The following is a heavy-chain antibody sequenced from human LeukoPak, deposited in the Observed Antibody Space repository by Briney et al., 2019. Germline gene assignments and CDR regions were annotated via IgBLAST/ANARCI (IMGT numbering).Heavy chain of an antibody. V-gene: IGHV4-30-4*08. CDR1: GGSISSGGYY. D-gene: IGHD2-2*01. CDR2: IYYSGST. Sequence: SQTLSLACTVSGGSISSGGYYWSWIRQHPGKGLEWIGYIYYSGSTYYNPSLKSRVTISVDTSKNQFSLKLSSVTAADTAVYYCARDIVVVPAASRDAFDIWGQGTMVTVSS. CDR3: ARDIVVVPAASRDAFDI. J-gene: IGHJ3*02.